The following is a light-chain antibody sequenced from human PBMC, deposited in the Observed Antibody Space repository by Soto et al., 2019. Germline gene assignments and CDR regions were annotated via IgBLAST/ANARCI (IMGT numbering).Light chain of an antibody. Sequence: EIVLTQSPGTLSLSPGERATLSCRASQTISSSFLAWYQQKPGQAPRLLIYRASRRAPGIPDRFSGSGSWTDVTLTICRLEPEDFAVYYCHQFGSSTLDTFGPGTPVEIK. CDR1: QTISSSF. V-gene: IGKV3-20*01. CDR3: HQFGSSTLDT. CDR2: RAS. J-gene: IGKJ3*01.